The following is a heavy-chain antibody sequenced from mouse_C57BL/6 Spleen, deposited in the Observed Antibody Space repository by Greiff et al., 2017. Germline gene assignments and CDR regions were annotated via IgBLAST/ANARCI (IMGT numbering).Heavy chain of an antibody. CDR1: GFTFSDYG. Sequence: EVKLEESGGGLVKPGGSLKLSCAASGFTFSDYGMHWVRQAPEKGLEWVAYISSGSSTIYYADTVKGRFTISRDNAKNTLFLQMTSLRSEDTAMYYCARDYDYYAMDYWGQGTSVTVSS. CDR2: ISSGSSTI. D-gene: IGHD1-1*02. J-gene: IGHJ4*01. CDR3: ARDYDYYAMDY. V-gene: IGHV5-17*01.